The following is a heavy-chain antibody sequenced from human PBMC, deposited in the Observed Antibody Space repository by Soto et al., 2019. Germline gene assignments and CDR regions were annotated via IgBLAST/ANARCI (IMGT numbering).Heavy chain of an antibody. CDR3: AREGSSSWTAGPFDP. D-gene: IGHD6-13*01. Sequence: PGGSLRLSCAASGFTFSSYGMHWVRQAPGKGLEWVAVIWYDGSNKYYADSVKGRFTISRDNSKNTLYLQMNSLRAEDTAVYYCAREGSSSWTAGPFDPWGQGTLVTVSS. J-gene: IGHJ5*02. CDR2: IWYDGSNK. V-gene: IGHV3-33*01. CDR1: GFTFSSYG.